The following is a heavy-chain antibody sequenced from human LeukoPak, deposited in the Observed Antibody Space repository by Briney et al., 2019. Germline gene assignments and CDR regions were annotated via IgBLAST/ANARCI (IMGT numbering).Heavy chain of an antibody. Sequence: GESLKISFRGSGYIFTSNWIGWVRQMPGKGLEWMGIIYPGDSDTRYSPSFQGQVTISADKSISTAYLQWSSLKASDTAMYYCAGGPYYYDSSGYYDYWGQGTLVTVSS. D-gene: IGHD3-22*01. CDR1: GYIFTSNW. CDR2: IYPGDSDT. J-gene: IGHJ4*02. CDR3: AGGPYYYDSSGYYDY. V-gene: IGHV5-51*01.